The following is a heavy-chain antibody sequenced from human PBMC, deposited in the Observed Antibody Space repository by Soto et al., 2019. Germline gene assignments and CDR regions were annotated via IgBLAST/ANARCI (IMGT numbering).Heavy chain of an antibody. CDR1: GFTFSSYG. Sequence: PGGSLRLSCAASGFTFSSYGMHWVRQATGKGLEWVSAIGTAGDTYYPGSVKGRFTISRENAKNSLYLQMNSLRAGDTAVFYFARGVSYYDSSRSLYYFDYWGQGTLVTVSS. J-gene: IGHJ4*02. CDR2: IGTAGDT. D-gene: IGHD3-22*01. V-gene: IGHV3-13*04. CDR3: ARGVSYYDSSRSLYYFDY.